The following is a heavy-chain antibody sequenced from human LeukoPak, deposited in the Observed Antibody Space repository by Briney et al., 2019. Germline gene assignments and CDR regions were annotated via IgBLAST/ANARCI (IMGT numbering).Heavy chain of an antibody. V-gene: IGHV5-51*01. CDR2: IYPGDSDT. CDR1: GYSFSDYW. J-gene: IGHJ4*02. CDR3: ARRHQTGTPDY. D-gene: IGHD1-7*01. Sequence: GESLKISCKGSGYSFSDYWIGWVRQMPGKGLELMGIIYPGDSDTRYRPSFQGQVTISADKSIRTAYLQWSSLKASDTAMYYCARRHQTGTPDYWGQGTLVTVSS.